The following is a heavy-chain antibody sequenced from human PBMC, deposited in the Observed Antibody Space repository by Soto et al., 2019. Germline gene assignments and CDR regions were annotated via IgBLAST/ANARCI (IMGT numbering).Heavy chain of an antibody. CDR2: ISYDGSNK. Sequence: SLRLSCAASGFTFSSYGMHWVRQAPGKGLEWVAVISYDGSNKYYADSVKGRFTISRDNSKNTLYLQMNSLRAEDTAVYYCAKSEWELHDYYGMDVWGQGTTVTASS. J-gene: IGHJ6*02. CDR1: GFTFSSYG. D-gene: IGHD1-26*01. V-gene: IGHV3-30*18. CDR3: AKSEWELHDYYGMDV.